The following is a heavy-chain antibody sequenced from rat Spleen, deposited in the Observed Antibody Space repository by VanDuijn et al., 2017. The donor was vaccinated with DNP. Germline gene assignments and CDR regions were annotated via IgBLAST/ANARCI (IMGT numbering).Heavy chain of an antibody. CDR1: GFTFSAYA. Sequence: EVQLVESGGGLVQPGRSLKLSCAASGFTFSAYAMAWVRQAPKKGLEWVTTISYDGTRTYYRDSVMGRFTISRDDAKSTLYLQMDSLRSEETATYYCARVQLGYYALDAWGQGTSVTVSS. CDR2: ISYDGTRT. V-gene: IGHV5-17*01. D-gene: IGHD5-1*01. J-gene: IGHJ4*01. CDR3: ARVQLGYYALDA.